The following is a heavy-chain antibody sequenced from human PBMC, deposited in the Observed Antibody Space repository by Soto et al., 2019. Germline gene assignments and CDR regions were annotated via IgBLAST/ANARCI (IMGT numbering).Heavy chain of an antibody. CDR1: GGSISSTNW. Sequence: PSETLSLTCVVSGGSISSTNWWTWIRQPPGKGLEWIGSIYYSGSTYYNPSLKSRVTISVDTSKNQFSLKLSSVTAADTAVYYCARRLYYDSSGFEGGGMDVWGQGTTVTVS. CDR2: IYYSGST. V-gene: IGHV4-39*01. D-gene: IGHD3-22*01. CDR3: ARRLYYDSSGFEGGGMDV. J-gene: IGHJ6*02.